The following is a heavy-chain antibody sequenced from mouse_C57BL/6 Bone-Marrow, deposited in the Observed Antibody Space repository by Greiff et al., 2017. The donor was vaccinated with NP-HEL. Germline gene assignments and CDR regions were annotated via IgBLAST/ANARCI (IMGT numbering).Heavy chain of an antibody. V-gene: IGHV5-9-1*02. CDR1: GFTFCSYA. Sequence: EVNVVESGEGLVKPGGSLKLSCAASGFTFCSYAMSWVRQTPEKRLEWVAYISSGGDYIYYADTVKGRFTISRDNARNTLYLQMSSLKSEDTAMYYCTRRVVAYWYFDVWGTGTTVTVSS. CDR2: ISSGGDYI. D-gene: IGHD1-1*01. CDR3: TRRVVAYWYFDV. J-gene: IGHJ1*03.